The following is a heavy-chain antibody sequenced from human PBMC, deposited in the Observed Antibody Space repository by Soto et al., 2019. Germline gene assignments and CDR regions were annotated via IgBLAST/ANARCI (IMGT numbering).Heavy chain of an antibody. Sequence: GGSLRLSCAASGFTFSSYAMSWVRQAPGKGLEWVSAISGSGGSTYYADSVKGRFTISRDNSKNTLYLQMNSLRAEDTAVYYCAKDRRGGKQQLVTPFDPWGQGTLVTVSS. D-gene: IGHD6-13*01. V-gene: IGHV3-23*01. J-gene: IGHJ5*02. CDR3: AKDRRGGKQQLVTPFDP. CDR2: ISGSGGST. CDR1: GFTFSSYA.